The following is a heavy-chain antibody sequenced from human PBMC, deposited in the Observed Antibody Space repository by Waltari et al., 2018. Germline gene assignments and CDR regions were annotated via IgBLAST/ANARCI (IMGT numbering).Heavy chain of an antibody. CDR3: ARCGLYGTSWYSVDS. V-gene: IGHV1-2*02. J-gene: IGHJ4*02. Sequence: QVQLVQSGAEVKKPGASVKVSCQAFGYTFTGYCMHWVRQAPGQGLEWIGWINPTPNRGGTNAAQKFQGRVTSTRDTSISTGYMELSRLRYDDTAVYYCARCGLYGTSWYSVDSWGQGPLVIVSA. CDR1: GYTFTGYC. D-gene: IGHD6-13*01. CDR2: INPTPNRGGT.